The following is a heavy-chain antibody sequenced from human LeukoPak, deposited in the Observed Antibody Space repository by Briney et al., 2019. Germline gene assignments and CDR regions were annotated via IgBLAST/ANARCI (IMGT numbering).Heavy chain of an antibody. J-gene: IGHJ4*02. V-gene: IGHV3-53*01. CDR1: GFTVSSIY. D-gene: IGHD5-24*01. CDR3: ARGRGYIFDY. CDR2: INAADTT. Sequence: TGGSLRLSCAASGFTVSSIYMSGFRQAPGKGLEWVSLINAADTTFYADSVRGRFTISRDSSKNTLYLQMDSLRAEGTAFYYCARGRGYIFDYWGQGILVTVSS.